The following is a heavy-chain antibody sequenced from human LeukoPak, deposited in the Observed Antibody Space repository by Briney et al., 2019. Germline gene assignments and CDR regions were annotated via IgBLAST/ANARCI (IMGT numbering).Heavy chain of an antibody. CDR3: ATVSGYYYASY. D-gene: IGHD3-10*01. Sequence: ASVKVSCTVSGYSLTELSIHWGRQAPGKGLEWMGGFDPEDGETIYAQKFQGRVTMTEDTSTDTAYMELNSLRSEDTAVYYCATVSGYYYASYWGQGTLVTVSS. CDR2: FDPEDGET. V-gene: IGHV1-24*01. J-gene: IGHJ4*02. CDR1: GYSLTELS.